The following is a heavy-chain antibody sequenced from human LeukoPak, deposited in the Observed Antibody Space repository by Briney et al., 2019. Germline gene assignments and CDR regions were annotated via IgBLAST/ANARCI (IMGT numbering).Heavy chain of an antibody. J-gene: IGHJ3*02. V-gene: IGHV3-30*02. CDR3: AKGRDVVVPAAWDAFDI. D-gene: IGHD2-2*01. CDR2: IRYDGSNK. Sequence: GGSLRLSCAASGFTFSSYGMHWVRQAPGKGLEWVAFIRYDGSNKYYADSVKGRFTISRDNSKNTLYLQMNSLRAEDTAVYYCAKGRDVVVPAAWDAFDIWGQGTMVTVSS. CDR1: GFTFSSYG.